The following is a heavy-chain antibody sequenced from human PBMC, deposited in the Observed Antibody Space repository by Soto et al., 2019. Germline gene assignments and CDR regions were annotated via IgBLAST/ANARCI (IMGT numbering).Heavy chain of an antibody. V-gene: IGHV3-23*01. CDR2: ISGSGGST. Sequence: GGSLRLSCAAFGFTFSSYGMSWVRQAPGKGLEWVSAISGSGGSTYYADSVKVQFTISRDNSKNTLYLQMKRLRAEDTAVYFCAKEPITVTDDLHYMAVWGKGTTVTVS. CDR1: GFTFSSYG. D-gene: IGHD4-17*01. J-gene: IGHJ6*03. CDR3: AKEPITVTDDLHYMAV.